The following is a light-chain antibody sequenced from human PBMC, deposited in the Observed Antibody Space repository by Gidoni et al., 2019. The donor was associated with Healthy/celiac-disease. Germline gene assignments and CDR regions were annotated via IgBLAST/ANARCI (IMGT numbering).Light chain of an antibody. CDR3: QQRSNWQFT. V-gene: IGKV3-11*01. CDR1: QSVSSY. CDR2: AAS. J-gene: IGKJ3*01. Sequence: EIVLTQSPATLSLSAGERATLSCRASQSVSSYLAWYQQKPGQAPRLLIYAASNRATGIPARFSGSGSGTDFTLTISSLEPEDFAVYYCQQRSNWQFTFGPGTKVDIK.